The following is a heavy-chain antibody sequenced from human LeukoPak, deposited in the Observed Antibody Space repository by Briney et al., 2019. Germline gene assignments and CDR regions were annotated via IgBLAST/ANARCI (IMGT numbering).Heavy chain of an antibody. Sequence: ASVKVSCKASGYTFTGYYMHWVRQAPGQGLEWMGCINPNSGGTNYAQKFQGRVTMTRDTSISTACMELSRLRSDDTAVYYCAVVSGIAAAGTDYYYYYGMDVWGQGTTVTVSS. CDR3: AVVSGIAAAGTDYYYYYGMDV. CDR1: GYTFTGYY. CDR2: INPNSGGT. D-gene: IGHD6-13*01. J-gene: IGHJ6*02. V-gene: IGHV1-2*02.